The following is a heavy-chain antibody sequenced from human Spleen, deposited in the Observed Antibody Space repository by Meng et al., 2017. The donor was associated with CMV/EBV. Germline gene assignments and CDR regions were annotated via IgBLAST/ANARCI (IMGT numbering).Heavy chain of an antibody. CDR3: ARGVVVPAAIYYFDY. V-gene: IGHV4-31*02. CDR1: GSIGSGGYY. D-gene: IGHD2-2*02. Sequence: GSIGSGGYYWSWIRQHPGKGLEWIGYIYYSGSTYYNPSLKSRVTISVDTSKNQFSLKLSSVTAADTAVYYCARGVVVPAAIYYFDYWGQGTLVTVSS. J-gene: IGHJ4*02. CDR2: IYYSGST.